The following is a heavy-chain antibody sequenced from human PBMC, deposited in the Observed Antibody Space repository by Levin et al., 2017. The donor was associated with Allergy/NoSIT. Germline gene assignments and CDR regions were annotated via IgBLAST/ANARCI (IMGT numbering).Heavy chain of an antibody. J-gene: IGHJ5*02. D-gene: IGHD3-22*01. Sequence: GGSLRLSCAASGFTFTSHAMHWVRQAPGKGLEWVAIVSYDGSNTDYADSVKGRFTISRDNADSIVYLQMKSLRAEDTAGYYCVRDGAYYYDSRNWFDPWGQGTLVTVSS. CDR2: VSYDGSNT. CDR1: GFTFTSHA. CDR3: VRDGAYYYDSRNWFDP. V-gene: IGHV3-30-3*01.